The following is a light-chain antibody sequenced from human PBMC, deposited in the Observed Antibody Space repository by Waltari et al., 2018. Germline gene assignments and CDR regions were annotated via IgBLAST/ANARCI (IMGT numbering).Light chain of an antibody. Sequence: QSALTQPASVSGSPGQSITISCTGTSSDVGGYNYVSWYQQHPGKAPKLMIYDVSKRPSGGSNRFSGSKSGNTASLTISGLQAEDEADYYCSSYTSSSTSVVFGGGTKLTVL. V-gene: IGLV2-14*01. CDR1: SSDVGGYNY. J-gene: IGLJ2*01. CDR2: DVS. CDR3: SSYTSSSTSVV.